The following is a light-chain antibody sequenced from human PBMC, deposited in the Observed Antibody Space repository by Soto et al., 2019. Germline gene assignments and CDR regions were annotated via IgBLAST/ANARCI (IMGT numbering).Light chain of an antibody. CDR1: SSDVGGYKY. CDR2: DVS. V-gene: IGLV2-14*03. Sequence: QSARTQPASVSGSPGQSITISCTGTSSDVGGYKYVAWYQQHPGKAPKLMIYDVSHRPSGISDRFSGSVSGNTASLTISGLQTEDEADYYCSSYTSSSTVFGTGTKVTVL. CDR3: SSYTSSSTV. J-gene: IGLJ1*01.